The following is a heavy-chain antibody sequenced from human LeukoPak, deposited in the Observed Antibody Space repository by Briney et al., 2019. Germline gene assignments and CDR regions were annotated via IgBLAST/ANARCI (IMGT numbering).Heavy chain of an antibody. CDR3: ARIRDGYNDAYDI. D-gene: IGHD5-24*01. CDR2: INPNSGDT. Sequence: GASVKVSCKASGYTFTGYYIHWLRQAPGQGLEWMGWINPNSGDTNFAQKFQGRVTMTSDTSARTVYMELSSLRSEDTAIYYCARIRDGYNDAYDIWGQGTVVTVPS. CDR1: GYTFTGYY. V-gene: IGHV1-2*02. J-gene: IGHJ3*02.